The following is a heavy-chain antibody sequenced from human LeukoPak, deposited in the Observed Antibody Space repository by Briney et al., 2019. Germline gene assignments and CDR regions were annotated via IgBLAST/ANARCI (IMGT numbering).Heavy chain of an antibody. CDR3: AKDVGYCSGGSCRDY. CDR1: GFTFSSYA. V-gene: IGHV3-23*01. J-gene: IGHJ4*02. Sequence: GASLRLSCAASGFTFSSYAMSWVRQAPGKGLEWVSAISGSGGSTYYADSVKGRFTISRDNSKNTLYLQMNSLRAEDTAVYYCAKDVGYCSGGSCRDYWGQGTLVTVSS. CDR2: ISGSGGST. D-gene: IGHD2-15*01.